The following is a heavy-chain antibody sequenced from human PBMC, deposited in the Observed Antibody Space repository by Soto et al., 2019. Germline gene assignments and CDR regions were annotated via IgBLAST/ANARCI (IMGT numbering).Heavy chain of an antibody. Sequence: QLQLQASGPGLVKPSETLSLTCTVSGGSIRSSSYYWGWIRQPPGKGREWIESLYYSESTYYNPSLKSRVTISVGTSKAHFSPKLSSVTAADTAVYYCARHIGGPGGNWADPWGQGNPGYRRL. V-gene: IGHV4-39*01. CDR1: GGSIRSSSYY. CDR2: LYYSEST. D-gene: IGHD1-26*01. CDR3: ARHIGGPGGNWADP. J-gene: IGHJ5*02.